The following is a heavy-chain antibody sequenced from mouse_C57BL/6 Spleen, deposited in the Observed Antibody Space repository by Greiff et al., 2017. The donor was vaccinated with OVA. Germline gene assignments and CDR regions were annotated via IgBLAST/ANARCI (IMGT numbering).Heavy chain of an antibody. Sequence: EVQLQQSGPELVKPGASVKISCKASGYTFTDYYMNWVKQSHGKSLEWIGDINPNNGGTSYNQKFKGKATLTVDKSSSTAYMELRSLTSEDSAVYYCASERELPSMDYWGQGTSVTVSA. J-gene: IGHJ4*01. V-gene: IGHV1-26*01. CDR3: ASERELPSMDY. CDR1: GYTFTDYY. D-gene: IGHD2-1*01. CDR2: INPNNGGT.